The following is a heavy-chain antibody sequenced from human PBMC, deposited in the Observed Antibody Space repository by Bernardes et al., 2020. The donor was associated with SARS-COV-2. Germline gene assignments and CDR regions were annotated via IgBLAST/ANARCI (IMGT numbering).Heavy chain of an antibody. CDR1: GFTFSSYA. CDR2: ISSDGDNT. CDR3: VKGSVAVAGVDY. Sequence: GGSLRLSCSASGFTFSSYALHWVRQAPGKGLEYVSAISSDGDNTYYADSVKGRFIISRDNSKNMLHLQMSSLRLEDTAMYCCVKGSVAVAGVDYWGQGTLVTVST. J-gene: IGHJ4*02. V-gene: IGHV3-64D*06. D-gene: IGHD6-19*01.